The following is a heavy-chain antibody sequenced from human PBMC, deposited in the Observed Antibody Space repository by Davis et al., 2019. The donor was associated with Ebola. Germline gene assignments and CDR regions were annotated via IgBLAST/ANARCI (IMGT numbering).Heavy chain of an antibody. Sequence: PSETLSPTCTVSGYSISSGYYWGWIRQPPGKGLEWIGSIYHSGSTYYNPSLKSRATISVDTSKNQFSLKLSSVTAADTAVYYYARDRSRYSSSWPPFDPWGQGTLVTVSS. CDR1: GYSISSGYY. D-gene: IGHD6-13*01. CDR3: ARDRSRYSSSWPPFDP. CDR2: IYHSGST. V-gene: IGHV4-38-2*02. J-gene: IGHJ5*02.